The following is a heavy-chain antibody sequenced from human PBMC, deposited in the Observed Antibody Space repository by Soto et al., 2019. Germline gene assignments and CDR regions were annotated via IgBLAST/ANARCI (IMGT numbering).Heavy chain of an antibody. V-gene: IGHV5-51*01. D-gene: IGHD5-18*01. CDR1: GYSFTSYW. CDR2: IYPGDSDT. CDR3: ARFSYSYGQSYGMDV. J-gene: IGHJ6*02. Sequence: GESLKISCKGSGYSFTSYWIGWVRQMPGKGLEWMGIIYPGDSDTRYSPSFQGQVTISADKSISTAYLQWSSLKASDTAMYYCARFSYSYGQSYGMDVWGQGTTVTVSS.